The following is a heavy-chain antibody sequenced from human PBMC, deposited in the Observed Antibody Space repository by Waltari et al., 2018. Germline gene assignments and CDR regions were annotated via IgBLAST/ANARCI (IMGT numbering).Heavy chain of an antibody. CDR2: INYEGRAQ. Sequence: LVESGGDLVRPGGSLRLSCAASGFNLRSYWMSWVRQAPGKGLEGVANINYEGRAQYYEDSVSGRLTVSRDNAKNSLYLEMNNVRVDDTAVYYCARGSAYYVRVWDLWGPGTLVTVSS. D-gene: IGHD3-16*01. CDR1: GFNLRSYW. CDR3: ARGSAYYVRVWDL. J-gene: IGHJ4*02. V-gene: IGHV3-7*03.